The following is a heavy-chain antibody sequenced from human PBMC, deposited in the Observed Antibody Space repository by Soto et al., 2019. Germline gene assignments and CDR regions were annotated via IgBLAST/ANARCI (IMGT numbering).Heavy chain of an antibody. D-gene: IGHD6-19*01. CDR3: ARAPYTSAWYLYFDA. J-gene: IGHJ4*02. CDR2: IYPDDSET. CDR1: GYSFTSYC. Sequence: PGESLKISCKGSGYSFTSYCIAWVRQMPGKGLEWMGIIYPDDSETRYSPSFQGQVTISADESISTAYLQWSSLEASDTAIYYCARAPYTSAWYLYFDAWGQGTLVTVS. V-gene: IGHV5-51*01.